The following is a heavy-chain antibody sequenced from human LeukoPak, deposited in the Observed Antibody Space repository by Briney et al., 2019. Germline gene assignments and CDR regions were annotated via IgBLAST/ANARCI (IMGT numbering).Heavy chain of an antibody. J-gene: IGHJ6*03. CDR3: ARVKYSYNYYYYMDV. V-gene: IGHV4-59*01. D-gene: IGHD5-18*01. CDR2: IYYSGST. CDR1: GGSIRNYY. Sequence: SETLSLTCTVSGGSIRNYYWSWIRQPPGKGLEWLGYIYYSGSTNYNPSLKSRVTISVDTSKNQFSLKLSSVTAADTAVYYCARVKYSYNYYYYMDVWGKGTTVTVSS.